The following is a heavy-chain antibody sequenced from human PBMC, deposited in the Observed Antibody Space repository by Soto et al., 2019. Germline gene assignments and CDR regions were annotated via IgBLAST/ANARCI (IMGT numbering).Heavy chain of an antibody. CDR3: AREGSGFYYGSGKGAFDI. J-gene: IGHJ3*02. CDR2: ISAYNGNT. Sequence: ASVKVSCKASGYTFINYDINWVRQAPGQGLEWMGWISAYNGNTNYAQKLQGRVTMTTDTSTSTAHMELRSLRSDDTAVYYCAREGSGFYYGSGKGAFDIWGQGTMVNVSS. V-gene: IGHV1-18*04. CDR1: GYTFINYD. D-gene: IGHD3-10*01.